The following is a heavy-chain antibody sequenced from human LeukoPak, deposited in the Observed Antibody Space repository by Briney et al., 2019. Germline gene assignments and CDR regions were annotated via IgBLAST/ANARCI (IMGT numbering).Heavy chain of an antibody. CDR3: ARGLELRESYYYYYMDV. J-gene: IGHJ6*03. CDR1: GFTFSSYW. Sequence: GGALRLSCAASGFTFSSYWMSWVRQAPGKGLEWVANIKQDGSEEYYVDSVRGRFTISRDNAKNSLYLQMNSLRAEDTAVYYCARGLELRESYYYYYMDVWGKGTTVTVSS. CDR2: IKQDGSEE. V-gene: IGHV3-7*01. D-gene: IGHD1-7*01.